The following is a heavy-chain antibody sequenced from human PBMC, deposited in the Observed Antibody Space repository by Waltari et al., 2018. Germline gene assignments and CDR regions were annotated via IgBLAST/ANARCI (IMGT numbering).Heavy chain of an antibody. D-gene: IGHD3-9*01. CDR2: MNPNSGNT. Sequence: QVQLVQSGAEVKKPGASVKVSCKASGYTFTSYDINWVRQVTGQGLEWMGLMNPNSGNTGYAQKFQGRVTITRNTSISTAYMELSSLRSEDTAVYYCARGSPFSDWPDDYWGQGTLVTVSS. CDR3: ARGSPFSDWPDDY. CDR1: GYTFTSYD. V-gene: IGHV1-8*03. J-gene: IGHJ4*02.